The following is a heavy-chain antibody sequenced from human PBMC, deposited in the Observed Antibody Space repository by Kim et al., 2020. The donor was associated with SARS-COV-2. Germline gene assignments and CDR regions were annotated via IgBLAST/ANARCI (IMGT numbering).Heavy chain of an antibody. Sequence: GESLKISCKGSGYSFTSYWIGWVRQMPGKGLEWMGIIYPGDSDTRYSPSFQGQVTISADKSISTAYLQWSSLKASDTAMYYCARLVDGIVVVVAALDYWGQGTLVTVSS. D-gene: IGHD2-15*01. J-gene: IGHJ4*02. CDR3: ARLVDGIVVVVAALDY. CDR2: IYPGDSDT. V-gene: IGHV5-51*01. CDR1: GYSFTSYW.